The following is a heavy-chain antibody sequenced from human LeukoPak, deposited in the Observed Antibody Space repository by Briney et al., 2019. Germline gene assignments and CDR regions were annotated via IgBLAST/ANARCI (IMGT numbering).Heavy chain of an antibody. J-gene: IGHJ5*02. CDR2: IYYSGST. V-gene: IGHV4-31*03. D-gene: IGHD6-13*01. Sequence: MPSQTLSLTCTASGGSISSGGYYWSWIRQHPGKGLEWIGYIYYSGSTYYNPSLKSRVTVSVDTSKNQFSLKVSSVTAADTAVYYCARAYTSSCRWFDPWGQGTLVTVSS. CDR1: GGSISSGGYY. CDR3: ARAYTSSCRWFDP.